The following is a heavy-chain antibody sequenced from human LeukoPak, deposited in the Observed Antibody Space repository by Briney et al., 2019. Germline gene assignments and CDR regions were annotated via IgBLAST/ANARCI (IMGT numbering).Heavy chain of an antibody. J-gene: IGHJ5*02. V-gene: IGHV4-39*01. D-gene: IGHD1-26*01. CDR2: IYYSGST. Sequence: SETLSLTCTVSGGSISSSGYYWGWIRQPPGKGLEWIASIYYSGSTYYNPSLKSRVTISVDTSKNQLSLKLSSLTAADTAVYYCARHEYSASYYGLSWFDPWGQGTLVIVSS. CDR3: ARHEYSASYYGLSWFDP. CDR1: GGSISSSGYY.